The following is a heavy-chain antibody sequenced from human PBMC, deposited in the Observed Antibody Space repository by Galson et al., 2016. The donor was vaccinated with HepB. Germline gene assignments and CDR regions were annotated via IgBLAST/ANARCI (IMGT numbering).Heavy chain of an antibody. CDR1: GFTVSDNY. CDR2: IYSGGET. Sequence: SLRLSCAASGFTVSDNYMSWVRQAPGKGLEWVSLIYSGGETLYEDSVKGRLTISRDHSKNTWYLQMNSLRVEDTAVYYCARDGNADAPWGQGTLVTVSS. V-gene: IGHV3-53*01. D-gene: IGHD1-1*01. J-gene: IGHJ5*02. CDR3: ARDGNADAP.